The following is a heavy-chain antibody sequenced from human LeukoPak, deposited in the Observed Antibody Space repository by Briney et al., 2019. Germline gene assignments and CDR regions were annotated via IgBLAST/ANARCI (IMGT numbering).Heavy chain of an antibody. CDR2: ISGSGDST. Sequence: PGGSLRLSCAASGFTFSSYSMNWVRQAPGKGLEWVSAISGSGDSTYYADSVKGRFTISRDSSKNTLYLQMNSLRAEDTAVYYCAKEKYYYDSSGIWGQGTMVTVSS. V-gene: IGHV3-23*01. D-gene: IGHD3-22*01. J-gene: IGHJ3*02. CDR3: AKEKYYYDSSGI. CDR1: GFTFSSYS.